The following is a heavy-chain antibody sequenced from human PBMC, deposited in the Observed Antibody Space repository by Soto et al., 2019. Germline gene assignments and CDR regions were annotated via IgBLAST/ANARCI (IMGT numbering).Heavy chain of an antibody. Sequence: PSETLSLTCAVYGGSFSGYYWSWIRQPPGKGLEWIGEINHSGSTNYNPSLKSRVTISVDTSKNQFSLKLSSVTAADTAVYYCARGRGAAAGHTGYSLDWFDPWGQGTLVTVSS. CDR2: INHSGST. CDR1: GGSFSGYY. D-gene: IGHD6-13*01. CDR3: ARGRGAAAGHTGYSLDWFDP. V-gene: IGHV4-34*01. J-gene: IGHJ5*02.